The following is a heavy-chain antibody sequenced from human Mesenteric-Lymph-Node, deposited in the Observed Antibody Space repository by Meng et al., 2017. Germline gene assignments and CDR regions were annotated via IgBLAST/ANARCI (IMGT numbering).Heavy chain of an antibody. J-gene: IGHJ4*02. CDR2: IYYSGST. CDR3: ARNYYFDY. V-gene: IGHV4-31*03. CDR1: GGSISSGGFY. Sequence: QVTLQGSGPGLVKPSQTLSLTCTVSGGSISSGGFYWSWIRQHPGKGLEWIGYIYYSGSTYYNPSLRSRVAISIDTSKNQFSLKLTSVTAADTAVYYCARNYYFDYWGQGTLVTSPQ.